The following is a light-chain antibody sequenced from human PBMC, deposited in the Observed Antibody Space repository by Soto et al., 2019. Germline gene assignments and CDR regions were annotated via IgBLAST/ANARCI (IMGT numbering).Light chain of an antibody. CDR1: QSINRW. CDR3: QQYSTYPYI. CDR2: KAS. Sequence: DIQITQSPSTLSASVGDRVTVTCRSSQSINRWLAWYQQKPGKAPKLLIYKASTLESGVPSRFSGGGIGTEFSLSISSLQPDDFATYYCQQYSTYPYIFGQGPKVDIK. V-gene: IGKV1-5*03. J-gene: IGKJ2*01.